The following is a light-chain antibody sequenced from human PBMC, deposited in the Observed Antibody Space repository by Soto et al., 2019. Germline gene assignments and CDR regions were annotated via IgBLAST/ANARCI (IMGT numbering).Light chain of an antibody. CDR1: QSVSSSY. J-gene: IGKJ4*01. Sequence: EIVLTQAPGTPSLSPGERATLSCRARQSVSSSYLAWYQQKPGQAPRLLIYGASSRATGIPDRFSGSGSGTDFTLTISRLEPEDFAVYYCQQYGSSLLTFGGGTKVDIK. CDR3: QQYGSSLLT. CDR2: GAS. V-gene: IGKV3-20*01.